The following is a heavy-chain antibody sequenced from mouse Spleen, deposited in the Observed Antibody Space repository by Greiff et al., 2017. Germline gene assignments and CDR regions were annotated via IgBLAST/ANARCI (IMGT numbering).Heavy chain of an antibody. V-gene: IGHV1-62-2*01. J-gene: IGHJ1*03. CDR3: ARHEEDYYGSSSWYFDV. D-gene: IGHD1-1*01. CDR1: GYTFTEYT. CDR2: FYPGSGSI. Sequence: VQLQQSGAELVKPGASVKLSCKASGYTFTEYTIHWVKQRSGRGLEWIGWFYPGSGSIKYNEKFKDKATLTADKSSSTVYMELSRLTSEDSAVYFCARHEEDYYGSSSWYFDVWGTGTTVTVSS.